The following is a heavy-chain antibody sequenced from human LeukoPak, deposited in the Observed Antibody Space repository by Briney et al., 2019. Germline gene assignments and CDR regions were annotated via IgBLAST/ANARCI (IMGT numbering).Heavy chain of an antibody. CDR2: IYHSGST. Sequence: SGTLSLTCAVSGGSISSSNWWSWVRQPPGKGLEWIGEIYHSGSTNYNPSLKSRVTTSVDKSKNQFSLKLSSVTAADTAVYYCASWSHGSYSYYFDYWGQGTLVTVSS. CDR3: ASWSHGSYSYYFDY. CDR1: GGSISSSNW. D-gene: IGHD1-26*01. V-gene: IGHV4-4*02. J-gene: IGHJ4*02.